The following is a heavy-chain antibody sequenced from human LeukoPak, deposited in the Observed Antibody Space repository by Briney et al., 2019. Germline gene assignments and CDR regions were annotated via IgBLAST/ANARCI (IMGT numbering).Heavy chain of an antibody. CDR2: IIPIFGTA. CDR1: GGTFSSYA. CDR3: ARGRYFDWLSSSYYYYGMDV. J-gene: IGHJ6*02. Sequence: SVKVSCKASGGTFSSYAISWVRQAPGQGLEWMGGIIPIFGTANYAQKFQGRVTITADESTSTAYMELSSLRSEDTAVYYCARGRYFDWLSSSYYYYGMDVWGQGITVTVSS. D-gene: IGHD3-9*01. V-gene: IGHV1-69*13.